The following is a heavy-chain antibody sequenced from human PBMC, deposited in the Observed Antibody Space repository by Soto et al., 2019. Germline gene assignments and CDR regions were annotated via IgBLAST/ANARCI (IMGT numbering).Heavy chain of an antibody. J-gene: IGHJ6*03. CDR2: IYPGDSDT. V-gene: IGHV5-51*07. CDR1: GYSVTSYW. D-gene: IGHD3-3*01. CDR3: ARHGGTIFGVANLEPYYYYMDV. Sequence: GESLKISCKGSGYSVTSYWSGWVHQMPGKGLEWMGIIYPGDSDTRYSPSFQGQVTISADKSISTAYLQWSSLKASDTAMYYCARHGGTIFGVANLEPYYYYMDVWGKGTTVTVSS.